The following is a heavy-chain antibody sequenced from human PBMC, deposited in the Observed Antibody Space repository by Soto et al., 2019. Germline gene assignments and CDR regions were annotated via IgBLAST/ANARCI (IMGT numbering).Heavy chain of an antibody. D-gene: IGHD3-10*01. J-gene: IGHJ4*02. V-gene: IGHV1-2*02. CDR3: ATGGASGVFFDY. Sequence: QVQVVQSGAEVKKPGASVKVSCKASGYTFAGHYLHWVRQAPGQGLEWMGWINAYSGDTDYAQKFQGRVTMTRDTSISTAYMELSRLRSDATAMDYCATGGASGVFFDYWGQGALVTVSS. CDR2: INAYSGDT. CDR1: GYTFAGHY.